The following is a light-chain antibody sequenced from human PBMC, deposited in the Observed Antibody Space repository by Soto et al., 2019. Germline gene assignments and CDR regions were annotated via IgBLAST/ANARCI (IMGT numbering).Light chain of an antibody. CDR3: QQYDSFPRT. J-gene: IGKJ1*01. V-gene: IGKV1-5*01. CDR2: DAS. Sequence: DIQMTQSPSTLSASVGDRVSITCRASQSISTWVAWYQQRPGKAPKFLIYDASRLESGVPSRFSGSGSGTEFTLPISSLQPDDFATYYCQQYDSFPRTFGQGTKVEIK. CDR1: QSISTW.